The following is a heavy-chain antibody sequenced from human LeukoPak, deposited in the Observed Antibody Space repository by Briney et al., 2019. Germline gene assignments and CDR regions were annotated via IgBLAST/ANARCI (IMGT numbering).Heavy chain of an antibody. V-gene: IGHV3-33*08. D-gene: IGHD3-10*01. Sequence: PGGSLRLSCAASGFSLSNYVMSWVRQAPGKGLEWVAVIWYDGSNKYYADSVKGRFTISRDNSKNTLYLQMNSLRAEDTAVYYCARDHRHLGTKGDYFDYWGQGTLVTVSS. CDR1: GFSLSNYV. CDR3: ARDHRHLGTKGDYFDY. J-gene: IGHJ4*02. CDR2: IWYDGSNK.